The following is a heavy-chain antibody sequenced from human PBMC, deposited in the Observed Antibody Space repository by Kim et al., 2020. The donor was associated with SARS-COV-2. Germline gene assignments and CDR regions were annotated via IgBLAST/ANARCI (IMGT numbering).Heavy chain of an antibody. Sequence: GGSLRLSCAASGFTFSSYGMHWVRQAPGKGLEWVAVISYDGSNKYYADSVKGRFTISRDNSKNTLYLQMNSLRAEDTAVYYCAKETGLDYYDSIGYCMD. D-gene: IGHD3-22*01. CDR1: GFTFSSYG. V-gene: IGHV3-30*18. CDR2: ISYDGSNK. J-gene: IGHJ6*03. CDR3: AKETGLDYYDSIGYCMD.